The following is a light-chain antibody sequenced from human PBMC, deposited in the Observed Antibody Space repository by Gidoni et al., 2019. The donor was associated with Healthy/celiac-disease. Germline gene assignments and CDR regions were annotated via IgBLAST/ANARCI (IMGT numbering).Light chain of an antibody. Sequence: EIVLTQSPATLSLSPGERATLSCRASQSVSSYLAWYQQKPGQAPRLLIYDASNRATGIPAGFSGSGSGTDFTLTISSLEPEDFAVYYCQQRSNWPPLTFXGXTKVEIK. CDR3: QQRSNWPPLT. CDR1: QSVSSY. V-gene: IGKV3-11*01. J-gene: IGKJ4*01. CDR2: DAS.